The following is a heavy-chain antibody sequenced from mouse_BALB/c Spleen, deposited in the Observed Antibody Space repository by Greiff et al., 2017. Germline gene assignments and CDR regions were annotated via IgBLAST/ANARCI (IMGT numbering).Heavy chain of an antibody. D-gene: IGHD2-2*01. Sequence: VQLKESGPELVKPGASVKMSCKASGYTFTSYVMHWVKQKPGQGLEWIGYINPYNDGTKYNEKFKGKATLTSDKSSSTAYMELSSLTSEDSAVYYCARSGYDGGLAYWGQGTLVTVSA. CDR2: INPYNDGT. J-gene: IGHJ3*01. V-gene: IGHV1-14*01. CDR3: ARSGYDGGLAY. CDR1: GYTFTSYV.